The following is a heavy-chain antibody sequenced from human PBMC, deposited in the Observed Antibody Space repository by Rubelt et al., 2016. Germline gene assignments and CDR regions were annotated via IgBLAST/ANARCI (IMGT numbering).Heavy chain of an antibody. J-gene: IGHJ6*02. CDR2: IYPGDSDT. D-gene: IGHD1-1*01. CDR1: GYSFTSYW. V-gene: IGHV5-51*01. CDR3: ARGVLEKGYYYYGMDV. Sequence: PGESLKISCKGSGYSFTSYWIGWVRQMPGKGLEWMGIIYPGDSDTRYSPSFQGQVTISADKSISTAYLQWSSLKASDTAMYYCARGVLEKGYYYYGMDVWGQGTTVTVSS.